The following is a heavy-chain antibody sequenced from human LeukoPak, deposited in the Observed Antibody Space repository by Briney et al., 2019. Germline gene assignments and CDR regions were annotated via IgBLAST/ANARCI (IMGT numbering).Heavy chain of an antibody. CDR1: GGSISSYY. Sequence: SETLSLTCTVSGGSISSYYWSWARQPPGKGLEWIGFIFYSGSTNYNPSLKSRVTISVDTSKNQFSLKLSSVTAADTALYYCARSYSVSYSMGYWGQGTLVTVSS. D-gene: IGHD1-26*01. CDR3: ARSYSVSYSMGY. CDR2: IFYSGST. V-gene: IGHV4-59*08. J-gene: IGHJ4*02.